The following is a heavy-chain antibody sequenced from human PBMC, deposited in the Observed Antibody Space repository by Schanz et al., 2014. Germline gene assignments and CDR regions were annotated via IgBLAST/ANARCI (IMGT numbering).Heavy chain of an antibody. CDR1: GYTLTGFG. J-gene: IGHJ6*02. D-gene: IGHD1-26*01. Sequence: QVQLVQSGAEVKKPGASVKVSCKASGYTLTGFGVSWVRQAPGQGREWMGWISAYSGNSKYAQKLQGRVTMTTDTCTNTAYMELRSLTSDDTAVYYCARFNSGSHSPPYYYYGMDVWGQGTTVTVSS. V-gene: IGHV1-18*01. CDR3: ARFNSGSHSPPYYYYGMDV. CDR2: ISAYSGNS.